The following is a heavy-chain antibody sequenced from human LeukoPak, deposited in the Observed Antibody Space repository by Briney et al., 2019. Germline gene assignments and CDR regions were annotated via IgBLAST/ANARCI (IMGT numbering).Heavy chain of an antibody. D-gene: IGHD3-22*01. CDR3: ARYSSGYYWFDP. CDR2: IYPSDSDT. V-gene: IGHV5-51*01. J-gene: IGHJ5*02. Sequence: ASVKISCKASGYSFTSYWIGWVRQMPGKGLEWMGIIYPSDSDTRYSPSFQGQVTISADKSITTAYLQWSSLKASDTAMYYCARYSSGYYWFDPWGQGTLVTVSS. CDR1: GYSFTSYW.